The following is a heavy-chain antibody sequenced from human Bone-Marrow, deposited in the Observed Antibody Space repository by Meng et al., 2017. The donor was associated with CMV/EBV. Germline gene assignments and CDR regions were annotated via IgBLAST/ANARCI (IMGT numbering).Heavy chain of an antibody. V-gene: IGHV4-39*07. J-gene: IGHJ6*02. D-gene: IGHD6-6*01. CDR1: GGSISSGSYY. CDR3: AREGGIAARPYYYHGMDV. CDR2: IHYSGST. Sequence: SETLSLTCTVSGGSISSGSYYWGWIRQPPGKGLEWIGNIHYSGSTYYNPSLKSRDTLSVDTSKTQFSLKLSSVTAADTAVYYCAREGGIAARPYYYHGMDVWGQGTTVTVSS.